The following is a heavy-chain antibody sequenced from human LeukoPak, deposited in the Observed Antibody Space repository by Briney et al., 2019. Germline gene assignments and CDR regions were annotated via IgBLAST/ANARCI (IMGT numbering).Heavy chain of an antibody. J-gene: IGHJ5*02. V-gene: IGHV3-66*01. Sequence: GGSLRLSCAASGFTVSSNYMSWVRQAPGKGLEWVSVIYSGGSTYYADSVKGRFTISRDNSKNTLYLQMNSLRAEDTAVYYCAKDVDTAMVTWFDPWGQGTLVTVSS. CDR3: AKDVDTAMVTWFDP. CDR2: IYSGGST. CDR1: GFTVSSNY. D-gene: IGHD5-18*01.